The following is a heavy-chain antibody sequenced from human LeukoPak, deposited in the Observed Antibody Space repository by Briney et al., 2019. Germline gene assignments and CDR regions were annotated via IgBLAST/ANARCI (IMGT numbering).Heavy chain of an antibody. J-gene: IGHJ4*02. CDR1: GYTFTDYY. Sequence: ASVKVYCKASGYTFTDYYMHWVRQAPGQGFEWMGWINPNDGDTNYAQKFQGRVTMTRDTSISTAHMEVSRLRSDDTAVYYCARANFLYCSSSTCPFDYWGQGTLVTVSS. CDR3: ARANFLYCSSSTCPFDY. D-gene: IGHD2-2*01. CDR2: INPNDGDT. V-gene: IGHV1-2*02.